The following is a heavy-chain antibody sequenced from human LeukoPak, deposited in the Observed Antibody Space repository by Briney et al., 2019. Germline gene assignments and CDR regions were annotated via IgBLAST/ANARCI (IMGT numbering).Heavy chain of an antibody. V-gene: IGHV3-7*01. CDR1: GFTFGNFW. CDR2: IKEDGSEK. D-gene: IGHD5-18*01. CDR3: ARVARGYSYGTNWFDP. J-gene: IGHJ5*02. Sequence: PGGSLRLSCVASGFTFGNFWMSWVRQAPGKGPEWVANIKEDGSEKYYVDSVRGRFTISRDNSKNTLYLQMNSLRAEDTAVYYCARVARGYSYGTNWFDPWGQGTLVTVSS.